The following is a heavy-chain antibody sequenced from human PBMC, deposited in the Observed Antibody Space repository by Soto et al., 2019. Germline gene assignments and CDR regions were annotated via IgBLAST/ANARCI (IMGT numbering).Heavy chain of an antibody. D-gene: IGHD6-13*01. V-gene: IGHV3-15*01. CDR3: TSNPTVEQQRKSRFYFYGMDV. CDR1: GFSFTNAW. J-gene: IGHJ6*02. Sequence: EVQLVESGGGLVKPGGSLRLSCAASGFSFTNAWMSWVRQGRGKGLEWVGRIKSKTDGGTTDYAAPVKGRFIISRDDSKNKLYMQMSSLETEDTAVYYCTSNPTVEQQRKSRFYFYGMDVWGQGTTVTVSS. CDR2: IKSKTDGGTT.